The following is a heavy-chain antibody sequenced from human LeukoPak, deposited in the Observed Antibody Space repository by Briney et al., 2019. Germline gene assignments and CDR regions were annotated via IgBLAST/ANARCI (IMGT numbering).Heavy chain of an antibody. CDR3: ARHYGP. J-gene: IGHJ4*02. CDR1: GGSFSGHY. D-gene: IGHD3-16*01. CDR2: INHSGST. Sequence: SETLSLTCAVYGGSFSGHYWSWIRQPPGKGLEWIWEINHSGSTNYNPSLKSRVTISVDTSKNQFSLKLNSVTATDTAVYYCARHYGPWGQGTLVTVSS. V-gene: IGHV4-34*01.